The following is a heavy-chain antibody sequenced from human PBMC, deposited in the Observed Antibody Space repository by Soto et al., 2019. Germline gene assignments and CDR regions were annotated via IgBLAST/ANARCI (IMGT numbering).Heavy chain of an antibody. D-gene: IGHD2-2*01. V-gene: IGHV3-33*01. CDR3: VRGISTVNWFDP. J-gene: IGHJ5*02. CDR2: IWYDGSNK. Sequence: QVQLVESGGGVVQPGRSLRLSCAASGFTFSSYGMHWVRQAPGKGLEWVAVIWYDGSNKYYADSVKGRFTISRDNSKNTLYLQMNSLRAEDTAVYYCVRGISTVNWFDPWGQGTLVTVSS. CDR1: GFTFSSYG.